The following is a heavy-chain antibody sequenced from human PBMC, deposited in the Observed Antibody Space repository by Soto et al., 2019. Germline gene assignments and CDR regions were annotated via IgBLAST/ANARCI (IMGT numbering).Heavy chain of an antibody. J-gene: IGHJ4*02. D-gene: IGHD1-26*01. V-gene: IGHV2-5*02. CDR2: IYWDDDK. Sequence: QITLKESGPTLVKPTQTHTLICTFSGFSLSTSGVGVGWIRQPPGKALEWLALIYWDDDKRYSPSLKSRLTITKDTSKKQVVLTMTNMDPVDTATYYCAHRPESGSYLLYYFDYWGQGTLVTVAS. CDR1: GFSLSTSGVG. CDR3: AHRPESGSYLLYYFDY.